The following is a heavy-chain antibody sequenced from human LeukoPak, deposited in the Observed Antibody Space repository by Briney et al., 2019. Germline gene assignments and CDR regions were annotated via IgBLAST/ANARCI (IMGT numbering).Heavy chain of an antibody. J-gene: IGHJ4*02. Sequence: GESLKISNYGSGYGVTSYWIGWVRQMTGKSRLRMGIIYPGGSDTRYSPSFQGQVTISADKCISTAYLQWSSLKASDTAMYYCARRVAGYFDYWGQGTLVTVSS. V-gene: IGHV5-51*01. CDR1: GYGVTSYW. CDR3: ARRVAGYFDY. D-gene: IGHD6-19*01. CDR2: IYPGGSDT.